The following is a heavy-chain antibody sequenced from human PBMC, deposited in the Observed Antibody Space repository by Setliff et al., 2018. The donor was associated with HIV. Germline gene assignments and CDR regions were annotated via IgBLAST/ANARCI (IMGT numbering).Heavy chain of an antibody. CDR2: IIPIFGTP. CDR3: ARDSRDIVVVIAPEPEPYYYYGMDV. Sequence: SVKVSCKASGDTFNSHAISWVRQAPGQGLEWMGGIIPIFGTPNYAQRFKGRLTITADESTSTVYMELSSLRSEDTAVYYCARDSRDIVVVIAPEPEPYYYYGMDVWGEGTTVTISS. D-gene: IGHD2-15*01. V-gene: IGHV1-69*13. CDR1: GDTFNSHA. J-gene: IGHJ6*04.